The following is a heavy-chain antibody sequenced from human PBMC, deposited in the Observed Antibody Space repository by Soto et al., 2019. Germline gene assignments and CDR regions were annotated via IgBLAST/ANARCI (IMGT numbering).Heavy chain of an antibody. J-gene: IGHJ5*02. Sequence: ASVKVSCKASGYTFTSYGISCVRQAPGQGLEWMGWISAYNGNTNYAQKLQGRVTMTTDTSTSTAYMELRSLRSDDTAVYYCARRYSGYDFYWFDPWGQGTLVTVSS. V-gene: IGHV1-18*01. CDR2: ISAYNGNT. CDR1: GYTFTSYG. CDR3: ARRYSGYDFYWFDP. D-gene: IGHD5-12*01.